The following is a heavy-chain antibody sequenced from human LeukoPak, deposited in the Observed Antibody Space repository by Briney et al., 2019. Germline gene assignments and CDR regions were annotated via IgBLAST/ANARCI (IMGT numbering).Heavy chain of an antibody. CDR2: ISYDGSNK. CDR3: ASTPTDY. V-gene: IGHV3-30-3*01. CDR1: GFIFSNHW. J-gene: IGHJ4*02. Sequence: GESLRLSCEASGFIFSNHWMHWVRQAPGKGLEWVAVISYDGSNKYYADSVKGRFTISRDNSKNTLYLQMNSLRAEDTAVYYCASTPTDYWGQGTLVTVSS.